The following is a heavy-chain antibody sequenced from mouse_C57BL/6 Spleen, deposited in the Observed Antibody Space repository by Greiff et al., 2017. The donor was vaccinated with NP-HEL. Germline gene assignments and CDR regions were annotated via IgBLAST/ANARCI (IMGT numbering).Heavy chain of an antibody. V-gene: IGHV1-69*01. J-gene: IGHJ2*01. CDR3: ARGAGKRYFDY. CDR1: GYTFTSYW. Sequence: QVQLQQPGAELVMPGASVKLSCKASGYTFTSYWMHWVKQRPGQGLEWIGEFDPSDSYTNYNQKFKGKSTLTVDKSSSTAYMQLSSRTSEDSAVYYCARGAGKRYFDYWGQGTTLTVSS. D-gene: IGHD2-1*01. CDR2: FDPSDSYT.